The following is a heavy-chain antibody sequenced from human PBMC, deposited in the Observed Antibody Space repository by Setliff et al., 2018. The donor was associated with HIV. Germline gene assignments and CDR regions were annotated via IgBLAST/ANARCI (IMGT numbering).Heavy chain of an antibody. D-gene: IGHD1-7*01. CDR3: ARDRGWEAGTTSDFDY. CDR2: IEQDGSEK. V-gene: IGHV3-7*03. CDR1: EFRFSSYW. J-gene: IGHJ4*02. Sequence: LRLSCAAFEFRFSSYWMSWVRQAPGKGLEWVASIEQDGSEKYYVDSVKGRFTISRDNAKNSLYLQMNSLRAEDTAVYYCARDRGWEAGTTSDFDYWGQGTKVT.